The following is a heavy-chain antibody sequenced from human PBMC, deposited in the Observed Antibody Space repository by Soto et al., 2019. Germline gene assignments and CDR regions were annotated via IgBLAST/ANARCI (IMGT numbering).Heavy chain of an antibody. D-gene: IGHD5-12*01. CDR1: GFTFSSYA. Sequence: GGSLRLSCAASGFTFSSYAMSWVRQAPGKGLEWVSAISGSGGSTYYADSVKGRFTISRDNSKNTLYLQMNSLRAEDTAVYYCAKDRAVATPQGCSCDAFDIWGQGTMVTVSS. CDR2: ISGSGGST. V-gene: IGHV3-23*01. CDR3: AKDRAVATPQGCSCDAFDI. J-gene: IGHJ3*02.